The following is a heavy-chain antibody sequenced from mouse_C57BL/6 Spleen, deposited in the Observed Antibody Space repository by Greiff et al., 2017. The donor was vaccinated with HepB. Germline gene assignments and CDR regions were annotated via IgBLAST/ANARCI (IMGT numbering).Heavy chain of an antibody. V-gene: IGHV1-50*01. CDR1: GYTFTSYW. CDR2: IDPSDSYT. CDR3: ATNY. J-gene: IGHJ2*01. Sequence: VQLQQPGAELVKPGASVKLSCKASGYTFTSYWMQWVKQRPGQGLEWIGEIDPSDSYTNYTQKFKGKATLTVDTSSSTAYMQLSSLTSEDSAVYYCATNYWGQGTTLTVSS.